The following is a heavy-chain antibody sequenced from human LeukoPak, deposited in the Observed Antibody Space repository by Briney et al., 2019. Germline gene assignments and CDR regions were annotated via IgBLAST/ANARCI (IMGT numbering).Heavy chain of an antibody. V-gene: IGHV3-49*03. CDR2: IRSKAYGGTT. Sequence: PGGSLRLSCTASGFTFGDYAMSWFRQAPGKGLEWVGFIRSKAYGGTTEYAASVKGRFTISRDDSKSIAYLQMNSLKTEDTAVYCCTRGYCSGGSCYSPFDYWGQGTLVTVSS. CDR1: GFTFGDYA. J-gene: IGHJ4*02. D-gene: IGHD2-15*01. CDR3: TRGYCSGGSCYSPFDY.